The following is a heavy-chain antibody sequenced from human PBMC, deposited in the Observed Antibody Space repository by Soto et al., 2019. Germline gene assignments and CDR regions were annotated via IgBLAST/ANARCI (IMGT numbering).Heavy chain of an antibody. CDR2: INHSGST. Sequence: PSETLSLTCAVYGGSFSGYYWSWIRQPPGKGLEWIGEINHSGSTNYNLSLKSRVTISVDTSKNQFSPKLSSVTAADTAVYYCARSGYSSSYNWFDPWGQGTLVTVSS. D-gene: IGHD6-13*01. J-gene: IGHJ5*02. CDR1: GGSFSGYY. CDR3: ARSGYSSSYNWFDP. V-gene: IGHV4-34*01.